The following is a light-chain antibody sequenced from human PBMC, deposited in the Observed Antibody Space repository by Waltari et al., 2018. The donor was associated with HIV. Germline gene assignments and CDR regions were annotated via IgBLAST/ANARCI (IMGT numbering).Light chain of an antibody. CDR3: ASWDDSLNGYV. CDR2: SNN. J-gene: IGLJ1*01. Sequence: QSVLTQPPSASGPPGQRVTISCSGSSSNIGRNAVHWYQQLPGTAPKLLIYSNNQRPSGVPDRFSGSKSGTSASLAISGLQSEDEADYYCASWDDSLNGYVFGTGTKVTVL. V-gene: IGLV1-44*01. CDR1: SSNIGRNA.